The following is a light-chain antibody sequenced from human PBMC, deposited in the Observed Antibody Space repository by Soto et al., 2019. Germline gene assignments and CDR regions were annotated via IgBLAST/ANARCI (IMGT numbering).Light chain of an antibody. Sequence: QSVLTQPPSASGSPGQSVTITCSGTGNDIGFAKYVSWYQQHPGEAPKLMIYEVFKRPSDVPARCSASKSGNTASLIVSGVQHEDEAENYCSSSSAGFNVVFGGGTKLTVL. CDR3: SSSSAGFNVV. CDR1: GNDIGFAKY. J-gene: IGLJ2*01. V-gene: IGLV2-8*01. CDR2: EVF.